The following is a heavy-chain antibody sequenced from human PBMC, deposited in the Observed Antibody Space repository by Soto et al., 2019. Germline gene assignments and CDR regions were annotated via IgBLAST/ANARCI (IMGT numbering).Heavy chain of an antibody. CDR2: ISYDGSNK. Sequence: PGGSLRLSCAASGFTFSSYGMHWVRQAPGKGMEWVAVISYDGSNKYYADSVKGRFTISRDNSKNTLYLQMNSLRAEDTAVYYCAKESVRVIAALDPRYPCSYDGMDVWVQGATVTVAS. CDR3: AKESVRVIAALDPRYPCSYDGMDV. CDR1: GFTFSSYG. V-gene: IGHV3-30*18. D-gene: IGHD6-13*01. J-gene: IGHJ6*02.